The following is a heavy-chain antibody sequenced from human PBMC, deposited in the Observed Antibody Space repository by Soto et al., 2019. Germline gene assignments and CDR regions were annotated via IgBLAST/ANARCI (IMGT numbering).Heavy chain of an antibody. CDR1: GVTISTYY. D-gene: IGHD5-12*01. CDR3: VREAYIGYGHAIDH. Sequence: SETLSLTCAVSGVTISTYYWSWIRQPPVKGLEWIGYNYHSGTTNYNPSLKSRVTISVDTSKNQFSLRLTSVTAADTAIYYCVREAYIGYGHAIDHWGQATLVTVSS. CDR2: NYHSGTT. V-gene: IGHV4-59*01. J-gene: IGHJ4*02.